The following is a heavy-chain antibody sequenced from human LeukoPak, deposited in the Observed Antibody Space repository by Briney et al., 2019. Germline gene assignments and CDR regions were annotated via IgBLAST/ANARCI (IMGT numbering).Heavy chain of an antibody. J-gene: IGHJ4*02. V-gene: IGHV1-2*04. Sequence: GASVRVSCKASGYTFSGYQVHWLRQAPGQGLEWMGRMNPSSGVTNYAQKFQGWVTMTRDTSISTAYMELSRLRSDDTAVYYCARSYCGGDCPMIDFDYWGQGTLVTVSS. D-gene: IGHD2-21*02. CDR1: GYTFSGYQ. CDR3: ARSYCGGDCPMIDFDY. CDR2: MNPSSGVT.